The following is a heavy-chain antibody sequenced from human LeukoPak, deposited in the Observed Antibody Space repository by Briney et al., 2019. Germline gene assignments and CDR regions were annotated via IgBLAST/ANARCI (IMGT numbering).Heavy chain of an antibody. CDR2: INPNSGGT. D-gene: IGHD2-15*01. J-gene: IGHJ4*02. CDR3: ASTNILTDIVVVVAATPGDY. Sequence: ASVKVSCKASGYTFTGYYMHWVRQAPGQGLEWMGWINPNSGGTNYAQKFQGRVTITADKSTSTAYMELSSLRSEDTAVYYCASTNILTDIVVVVAATPGDYWGQGTLVTVSS. V-gene: IGHV1-2*02. CDR1: GYTFTGYY.